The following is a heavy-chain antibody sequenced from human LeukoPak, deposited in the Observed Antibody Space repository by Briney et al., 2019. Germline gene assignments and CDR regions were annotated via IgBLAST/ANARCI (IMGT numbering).Heavy chain of an antibody. D-gene: IGHD3-22*01. V-gene: IGHV1-69*06. Sequence: SVKVSCKASGGTFSSYAISWVRQAPGQGLEWMGRIIPIFGTANYAQKFQGRVTITADKSTSTAYMELSSLRSEDTAVYYCARSRSQRYYYDTTEGNFDIWGQGTMVTVSS. CDR1: GGTFSSYA. CDR2: IIPIFGTA. CDR3: ARSRSQRYYYDTTEGNFDI. J-gene: IGHJ3*02.